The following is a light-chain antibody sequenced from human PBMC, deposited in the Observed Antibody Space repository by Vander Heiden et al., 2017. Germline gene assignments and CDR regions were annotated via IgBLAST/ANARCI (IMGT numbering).Light chain of an antibody. V-gene: IGKV1-5*01. Sequence: IQMTPSPSTLSASVGDRVTITCRASQSITTWLAWYQQKPGKAPKLLIYGASNLQSGVPSRFSGSGSGTDFSLTISSLQPDDFATYYCQQYSINSPTFGQGTKVEI. CDR2: GAS. CDR3: QQYSINSPT. CDR1: QSITTW. J-gene: IGKJ1*01.